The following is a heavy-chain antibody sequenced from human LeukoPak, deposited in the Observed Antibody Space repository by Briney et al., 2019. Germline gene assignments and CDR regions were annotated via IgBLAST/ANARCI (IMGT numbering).Heavy chain of an antibody. CDR2: IYYSGST. CDR3: ASTSYGDYLFDY. CDR1: GGSISSYY. D-gene: IGHD4-17*01. V-gene: IGHV4-59*08. J-gene: IGHJ4*02. Sequence: SETLSLTCTVSGGSISSYYWSWIRQPPGKGLEWIGYIYYSGSTNYNPSLKSRVTISVDTSKNQFSLKLSSVTAADTAVYYCASTSYGDYLFDYWGQGTLVTVSS.